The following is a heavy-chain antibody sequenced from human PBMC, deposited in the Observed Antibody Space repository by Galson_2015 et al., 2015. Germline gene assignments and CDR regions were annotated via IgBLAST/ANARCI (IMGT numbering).Heavy chain of an antibody. CDR3: ARSRVVHAFNGFDP. D-gene: IGHD2-2*01. J-gene: IGHJ5*02. CDR1: GYTFTSYG. V-gene: IGHV1-18*01. Sequence: SVKVSCKASGYTFTSYGISWVRQAPGQGLEWMGWINAYNGNTNYAQKLQGRVTMTTDTSTSTAYMELRSLRSDDTAVYYCARSRVVHAFNGFDPWGQGTLVTVSS. CDR2: INAYNGNT.